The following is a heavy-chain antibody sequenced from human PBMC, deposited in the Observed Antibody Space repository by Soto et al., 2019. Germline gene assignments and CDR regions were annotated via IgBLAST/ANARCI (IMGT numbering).Heavy chain of an antibody. CDR2: ISYDGSNK. V-gene: IGHV3-30*18. Sequence: QVQLVESGGGVVQPGRSLRLSCAASGFTFSSYGMHWVRQAPGKGLEWVAVISYDGSNKYYADSVKGRFTISRDNSKNTLYLQMNSLRAEDTAVYYCAKDRALLRYFDWLPPNNWFDPWGQGTLVTVSS. CDR3: AKDRALLRYFDWLPPNNWFDP. CDR1: GFTFSSYG. J-gene: IGHJ5*02. D-gene: IGHD3-9*01.